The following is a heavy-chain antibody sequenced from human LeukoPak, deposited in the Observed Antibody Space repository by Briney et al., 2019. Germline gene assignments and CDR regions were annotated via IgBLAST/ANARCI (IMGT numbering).Heavy chain of an antibody. CDR3: ARGILWFGESGFDY. CDR2: IYSGGST. D-gene: IGHD3-10*01. V-gene: IGHV3-53*04. Sequence: GGSLRLSCAASRFTVISNYMSWVRQAPGKGLEWVSLIYSGGSTYYADSVKGRFTISRHNSKNTLYLQMNSLRAEDTAVYYCARGILWFGESGFDYWGQGTLVTVSS. J-gene: IGHJ4*02. CDR1: RFTVISNY.